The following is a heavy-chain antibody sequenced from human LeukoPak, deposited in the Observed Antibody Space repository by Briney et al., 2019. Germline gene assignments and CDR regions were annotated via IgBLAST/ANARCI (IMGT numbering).Heavy chain of an antibody. Sequence: ASVKVSGKASGYTFTSYGISWVRQAPGQGLEWMGWISAYNGNTNYAQKLQGRVTMTTDTSTSTAYMELRSLRSDDTAVYYCASEGRYCSGGSCYSEGYGMDVWGQGTTVTVSS. D-gene: IGHD2-15*01. CDR2: ISAYNGNT. CDR1: GYTFTSYG. J-gene: IGHJ6*02. V-gene: IGHV1-18*01. CDR3: ASEGRYCSGGSCYSEGYGMDV.